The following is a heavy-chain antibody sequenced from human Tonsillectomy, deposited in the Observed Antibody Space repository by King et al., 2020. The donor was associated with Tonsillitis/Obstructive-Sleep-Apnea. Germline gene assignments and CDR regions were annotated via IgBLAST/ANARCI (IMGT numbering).Heavy chain of an antibody. D-gene: IGHD5-12*01. CDR2: IYPGDSDT. CDR3: ARRLRYSGYDGQFDY. V-gene: IGHV5-51*01. Sequence: QLVQSGAEVKKPGESLKISCKGSGYSFTSYWIGWVRQMPGKGLEWMGIIYPGDSDTRYSPSFQGQVTITADKSISTAYLQWSSLKASDTAMYYCARRLRYSGYDGQFDYWGQGTLVTVSS. CDR1: GYSFTSYW. J-gene: IGHJ4*02.